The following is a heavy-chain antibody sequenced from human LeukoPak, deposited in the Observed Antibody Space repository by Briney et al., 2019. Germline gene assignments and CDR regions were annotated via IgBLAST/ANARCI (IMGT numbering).Heavy chain of an antibody. Sequence: PGGSLRLSCAASGFTFDDYAMHWVRQAPGKGLEWVSLISGDGGSTYCADSVKGRFTISRDNSKNSLYLQMNSLRTEDTALYYCAKDGGLVATIAFDYWGQGTLVTVSS. CDR2: ISGDGGST. CDR3: AKDGGLVATIAFDY. CDR1: GFTFDDYA. J-gene: IGHJ4*02. D-gene: IGHD5-12*01. V-gene: IGHV3-43*02.